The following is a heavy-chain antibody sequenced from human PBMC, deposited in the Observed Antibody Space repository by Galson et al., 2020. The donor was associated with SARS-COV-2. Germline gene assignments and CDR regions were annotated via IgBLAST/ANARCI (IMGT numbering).Heavy chain of an antibody. D-gene: IGHD3-9*01. CDR2: INHSGST. V-gene: IGHV4-34*01. CDR1: GGSFSGYY. J-gene: IGHJ4*02. CDR3: ARWADILTGYYYFDY. Sequence: SQTLSLTCAVYGGSFSGYYWSWIRQPPGKGLEWIGEINHSGSTNYNPSLKSRVTISVDTSKNQFSLKLSSVTAADTAVYYCARWADILTGYYYFDYWGQGTLVTVSS.